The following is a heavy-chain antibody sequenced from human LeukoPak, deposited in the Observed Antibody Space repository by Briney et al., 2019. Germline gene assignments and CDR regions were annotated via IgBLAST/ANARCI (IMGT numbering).Heavy chain of an antibody. CDR2: IRYDGSNK. CDR1: GFTFSSYG. V-gene: IGHV3-30*02. CDR3: AKDTSSSWPNYFDY. J-gene: IGHJ4*02. Sequence: GGSLRLSCAASGFTFSSYGMHWVRQAPGKGLEWVAFIRYDGSNKYYADSVKGRFTISRGNSKNTLYLQMNSLRAEDTAVYYCAKDTSSSWPNYFDYWGQGTLVTVSS. D-gene: IGHD6-13*01.